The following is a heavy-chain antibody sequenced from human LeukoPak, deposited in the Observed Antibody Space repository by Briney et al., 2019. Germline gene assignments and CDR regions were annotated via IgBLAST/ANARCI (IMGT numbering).Heavy chain of an antibody. CDR1: GGSISSYY. CDR2: IYYSGST. D-gene: IGHD3-10*01. V-gene: IGHV4-59*08. Sequence: SETLSLTCTVSGGSISSYYWSWIRQPPGKGLEWIGYIYYSGSTNYNPSLKSRVTISVDTSKNQFSLKLSSVTAADTAVYYCARHIRQRNYYGSGSYYQDYWGQGTLVTVSS. J-gene: IGHJ4*02. CDR3: ARHIRQRNYYGSGSYYQDY.